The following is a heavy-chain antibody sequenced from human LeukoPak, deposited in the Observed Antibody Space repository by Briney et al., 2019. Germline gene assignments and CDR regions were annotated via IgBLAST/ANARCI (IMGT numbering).Heavy chain of an antibody. V-gene: IGHV1-18*01. D-gene: IGHD3-22*01. J-gene: IGHJ4*02. CDR1: GYTFTTYG. CDR3: ARDTPVRLSYYYDSSGPIPFDY. Sequence: ASVKVSCKSSGYTFTTYGIGWVRQAPGQGLEWMGWISGYNGDTKYAQNLQGRITLTTDTSTSTAYMELRSLRSDDTAVYYCARDTPVRLSYYYDSSGPIPFDYWGQGTLVTVSS. CDR2: ISGYNGDT.